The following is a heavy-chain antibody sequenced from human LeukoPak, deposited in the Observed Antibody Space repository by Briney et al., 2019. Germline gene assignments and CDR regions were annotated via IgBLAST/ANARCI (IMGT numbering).Heavy chain of an antibody. D-gene: IGHD4-17*01. CDR1: GGSISSYY. V-gene: IGHV4-59*08. Sequence: SETLSHTCTVSGGSISSYYWSWIRQPPGKGLEWIGYMYYSGRTNYNPSLKSRVTISLDTSKNQLSLKLSSVTAADTALYYCARGGNYGDYDGYFDYWGQGTLVTVSS. CDR2: MYYSGRT. CDR3: ARGGNYGDYDGYFDY. J-gene: IGHJ4*02.